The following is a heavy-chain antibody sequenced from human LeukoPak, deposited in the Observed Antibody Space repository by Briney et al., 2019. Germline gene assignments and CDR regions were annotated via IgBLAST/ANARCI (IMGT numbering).Heavy chain of an antibody. CDR3: ARAGGLRWSFDY. CDR2: IYSGGST. Sequence: GGSLRLSCAASGFTVSSNYMSWVRQAPGKGLEWVSVIYSGGSTYYADSVKGRFTISRDNSKNTLYLQMNSLRAEDTAVYYCARAGGLRWSFDYSGPGTLVTVSS. J-gene: IGHJ4*02. V-gene: IGHV3-53*01. D-gene: IGHD4-23*01. CDR1: GFTVSSNY.